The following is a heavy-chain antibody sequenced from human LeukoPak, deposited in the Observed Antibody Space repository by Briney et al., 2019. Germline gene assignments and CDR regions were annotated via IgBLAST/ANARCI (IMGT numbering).Heavy chain of an antibody. Sequence: SGPTLVNPTQTLTLTCTFSGFSLSTTGVGVTWVRQPPGKALEWLGLIYWNDNKHYSPSLKTRLTINKDTSKKQVVLTMAHMDPVNTATYYCAHDRAGIGFDPWGQGTLVTVSS. D-gene: IGHD3-22*01. CDR1: GFSLSTTGVG. CDR2: IYWNDNK. CDR3: AHDRAGIGFDP. J-gene: IGHJ5*02. V-gene: IGHV2-5*01.